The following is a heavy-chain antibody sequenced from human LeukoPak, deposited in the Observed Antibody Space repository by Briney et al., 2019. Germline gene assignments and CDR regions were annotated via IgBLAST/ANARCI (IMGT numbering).Heavy chain of an antibody. V-gene: IGHV4-39*01. D-gene: IGHD6-19*01. Sequence: SETLSLTCTVSGGSISSSSYYWGWIRQPPGKGLEWIGSIYYSGSTYYNPSLKSRVTISVDTSKNQFSLKLSSVTAADTAVYYCARSRDSSGWFLRALDAFDIWGQGTMVTVSS. J-gene: IGHJ3*02. CDR3: ARSRDSSGWFLRALDAFDI. CDR1: GGSISSSSYY. CDR2: IYYSGST.